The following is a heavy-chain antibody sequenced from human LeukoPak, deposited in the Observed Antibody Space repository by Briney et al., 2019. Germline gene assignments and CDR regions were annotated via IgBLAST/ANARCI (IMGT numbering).Heavy chain of an antibody. J-gene: IGHJ1*01. CDR1: GFTFSPYP. D-gene: IGHD6-13*01. V-gene: IGHV3-23*01. Sequence: GGPLRLPCAASGFTFSPYPMSWSPQTPGKGREWFSAVSGSGDSTYYADSVKGRFTISRDNSKNTLYLHMNSLRAEDTAIYYCEKGDDIAAAGTLHFDHWGQGTLVTVSS. CDR2: VSGSGDST. CDR3: EKGDDIAAAGTLHFDH.